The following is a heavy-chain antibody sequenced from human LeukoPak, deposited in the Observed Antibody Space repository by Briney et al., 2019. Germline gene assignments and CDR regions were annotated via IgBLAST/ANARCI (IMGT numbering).Heavy chain of an antibody. V-gene: IGHV3-23*01. D-gene: IGHD3-10*01. Sequence: GGSLRLSCAAAGFTFSSYAMTWVREAPGKELEWVSVMSADSATTFYADSVKGRFTISIDNAKNTVFLQMSSLRAEDTALYYCARKSASGNYPLDYWGQGTLVTVSS. CDR3: ARKSASGNYPLDY. CDR1: GFTFSSYA. J-gene: IGHJ4*02. CDR2: MSADSATT.